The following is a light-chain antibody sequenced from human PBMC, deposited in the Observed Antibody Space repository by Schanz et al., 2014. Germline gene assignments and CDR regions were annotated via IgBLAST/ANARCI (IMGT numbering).Light chain of an antibody. Sequence: QSALTQPRSVSGSPGQSVTISCTGTSRDIGKYNYVSWYQQHPGKAPKLLIYDVTERPSGVPDRFSGSKSGTSASLAISGLRSEDEADYDCAAWDDSLSGLVFGGGTKLTVL. CDR2: DVT. V-gene: IGLV2-11*01. CDR3: AAWDDSLSGLV. CDR1: SRDIGKYNY. J-gene: IGLJ2*01.